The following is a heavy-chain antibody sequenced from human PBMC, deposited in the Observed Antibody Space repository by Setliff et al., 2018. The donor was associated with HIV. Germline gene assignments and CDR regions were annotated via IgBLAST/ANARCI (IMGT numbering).Heavy chain of an antibody. Sequence: GASVKVSCKASGGTFSSYAISWVRQAPGQGLEWMGGIIPIFGTANYAQKFQGRATITADESTSTAYMELSSLRSEDTAVYYCAIEYYYGSGSYDTQFFDYWGQGTLVTVSS. V-gene: IGHV1-69*13. CDR3: AIEYYYGSGSYDTQFFDY. D-gene: IGHD3-10*01. J-gene: IGHJ4*02. CDR2: IIPIFGTA. CDR1: GGTFSSYA.